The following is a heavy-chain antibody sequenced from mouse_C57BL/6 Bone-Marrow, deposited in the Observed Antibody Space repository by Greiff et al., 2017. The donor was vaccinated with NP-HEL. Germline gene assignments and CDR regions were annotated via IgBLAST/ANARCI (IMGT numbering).Heavy chain of an antibody. D-gene: IGHD2-4*01. Sequence: VQLQQPGAELVKPGASVKLSCKASGYTFTSYWMHWVKQRPGQGLEWIGMIHPNSGSTNYNEKFKSKATLTVDKASSTAYMQLSSLTSEDSAVYYGASEPPCYYDYDGYAMDDWGQGTSVTVSS. V-gene: IGHV1-64*01. CDR2: IHPNSGST. CDR3: ASEPPCYYDYDGYAMDD. J-gene: IGHJ4*01. CDR1: GYTFTSYW.